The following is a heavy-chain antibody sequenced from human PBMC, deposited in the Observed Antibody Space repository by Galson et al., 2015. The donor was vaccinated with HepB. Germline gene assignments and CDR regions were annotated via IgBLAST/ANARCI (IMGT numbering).Heavy chain of an antibody. D-gene: IGHD2-21*02. CDR2: INAGNGNT. CDR1: GYTFTSYA. CDR3: AREGLDPWGELLYFDY. Sequence: SVKVSCRASGYTFTSYAMHWVRQAPGQRLEWMGWINAGNGNTKYSQKFQGRVTITRDTSASTAYMELSSLRSEDTAVYYCAREGLDPWGELLYFDYWGQGTLVTVSS. J-gene: IGHJ4*02. V-gene: IGHV1-3*01.